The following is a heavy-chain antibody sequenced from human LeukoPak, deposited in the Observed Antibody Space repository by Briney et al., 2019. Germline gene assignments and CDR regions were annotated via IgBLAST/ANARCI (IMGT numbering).Heavy chain of an antibody. D-gene: IGHD6-13*01. CDR3: AKGGIAAGGTGRDWFDP. CDR1: GSTFSSYG. Sequence: GGSLRLSCAASGSTFSSYGMHWVRQAPGKGLEWVAFIGYDGNNKYYADSVKGRFTISRDNSKNTLYLQMNSLRAEDTAFYYCAKGGIAAGGTGRDWFDPWGQGTLVTVSS. CDR2: IGYDGNNK. J-gene: IGHJ5*02. V-gene: IGHV3-30*02.